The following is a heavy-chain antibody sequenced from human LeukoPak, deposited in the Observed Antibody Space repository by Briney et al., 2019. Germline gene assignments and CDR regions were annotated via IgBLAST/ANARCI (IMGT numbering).Heavy chain of an antibody. CDR1: GYTFTSYG. CDR3: ARGSYDFWSGYHNRQFDY. CDR2: ISAYNGNT. J-gene: IGHJ4*02. Sequence: SVKVSCKTPGYTFTSYGISWVRQAPGQGLEWMGWISAYNGNTNYAQKLQGRVTMTTDTSTSTAYMELRSLRSDETAVYYCARGSYDFWSGYHNRQFDYWGQGTLVTVSS. D-gene: IGHD3-3*01. V-gene: IGHV1-18*01.